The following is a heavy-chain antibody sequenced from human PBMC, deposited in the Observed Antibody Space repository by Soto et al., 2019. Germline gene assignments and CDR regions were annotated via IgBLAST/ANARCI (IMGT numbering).Heavy chain of an antibody. CDR3: VKDLNFDFWTGYRYYAMEI. J-gene: IGHJ6*02. CDR2: INGNGRKT. CDR1: GFTFSSYA. D-gene: IGHD3-3*01. V-gene: IGHV3-23*01. Sequence: EEQLLESGVDLVQPGGSLKLSCAASGFTFSSYAMNWVRQDPGKGLEWVSSINGNGRKTSYADSVRGRFTISRDNSKKTLFLHVNSLRAEDTAVYYCVKDLNFDFWTGYRYYAMEIWGQGTTVTVS.